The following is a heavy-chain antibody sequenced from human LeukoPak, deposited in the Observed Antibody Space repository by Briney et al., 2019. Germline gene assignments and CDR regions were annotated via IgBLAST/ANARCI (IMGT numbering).Heavy chain of an antibody. V-gene: IGHV4-59*01. D-gene: IGHD1-26*01. CDR2: IYYSGST. CDR3: ARDRPSGSYYADDAFDI. J-gene: IGHJ3*02. CDR1: GGSISSYY. Sequence: SETLSLTRTVSGGSISSYYWSWIRQPPGKGLEWIGYIYYSGSTNYNPSLKSRVTISVDTSKNQFSLKLSSVTAADTAVYYCARDRPSGSYYADDAFDIWGQGTMVTVSS.